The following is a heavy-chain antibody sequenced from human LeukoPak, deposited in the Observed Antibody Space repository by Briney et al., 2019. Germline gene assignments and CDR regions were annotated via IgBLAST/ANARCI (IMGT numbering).Heavy chain of an antibody. Sequence: PGGSLRLSCAASGFTFSSYGMHWVRQAPGKGLEWVAFIRYDGSNKYYADSVKGRFTISRDNSKNTLYLQMNSLRAEDTAVYYCAKGVVVVPAAIPGMGYWGQGTLVTVSS. D-gene: IGHD2-2*01. J-gene: IGHJ4*02. CDR1: GFTFSSYG. CDR2: IRYDGSNK. CDR3: AKGVVVVPAAIPGMGY. V-gene: IGHV3-30*02.